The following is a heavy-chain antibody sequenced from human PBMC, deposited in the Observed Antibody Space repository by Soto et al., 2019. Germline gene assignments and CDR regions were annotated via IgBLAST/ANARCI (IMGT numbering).Heavy chain of an antibody. D-gene: IGHD3-3*01. CDR1: GFTFSSYG. CDR3: ARDFLNYDFWSGYYPKHYYYGMDV. V-gene: IGHV3-33*01. J-gene: IGHJ6*02. Sequence: GGSLRLSCAASGFTFSSYGMHWVRQAPGKGLERVAVIWYDGSNKYYADSVKGRFTISRDNSKNTLYLQINSLRAEDTAVYYCARDFLNYDFWSGYYPKHYYYGMDVWGQGTTVTVSS. CDR2: IWYDGSNK.